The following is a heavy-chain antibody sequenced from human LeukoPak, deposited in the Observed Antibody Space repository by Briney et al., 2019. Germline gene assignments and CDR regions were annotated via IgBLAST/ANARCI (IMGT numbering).Heavy chain of an antibody. D-gene: IGHD6-13*01. CDR2: IIPILGIA. V-gene: IGHV1-69*04. J-gene: IGHJ5*02. CDR1: GGTFSSYA. CDR3: ARDPDCAQQLVLGNWFDP. Sequence: ASVKVSCKASGGTFSSYAISWVRQAPGQGLEWMGRIIPILGIANYAQKFQGRVTITADKSTSTAYMELSSLRSEDTAVYYCARDPDCAQQLVLGNWFDPWGQGTLVTVSS.